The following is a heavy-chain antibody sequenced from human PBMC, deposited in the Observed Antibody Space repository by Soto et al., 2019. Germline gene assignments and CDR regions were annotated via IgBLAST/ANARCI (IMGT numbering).Heavy chain of an antibody. J-gene: IGHJ4*02. D-gene: IGHD1-1*01. Sequence: QVQLVESGGGVVQPGRSLRLSCAASGFTFSNYGMHGVRQAPGKGLEWVAVIWYDGSDKDYADSVKGRFTISRDTSKNTQYLQRSNLRVEETVVYCWARDREGTATDVTFDFWGQGALVTVSS. CDR3: ARDREGTATDVTFDF. CDR2: IWYDGSDK. V-gene: IGHV3-33*01. CDR1: GFTFSNYG.